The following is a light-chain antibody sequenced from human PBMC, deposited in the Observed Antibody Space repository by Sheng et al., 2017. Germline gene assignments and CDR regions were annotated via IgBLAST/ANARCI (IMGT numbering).Light chain of an antibody. Sequence: EIVLTQSPGTLSLSPGERATLSCRASQSVDSYLAWYQQRPGQPPRLLIYDASTRATGIPARFSGSGSGTDFTLTISSLEPEDFAVYYCQQRSSWPMAFGGGTKVEIK. CDR3: QQRSSWPMA. V-gene: IGKV3-11*01. CDR2: DAS. CDR1: QSVDSY. J-gene: IGKJ4*01.